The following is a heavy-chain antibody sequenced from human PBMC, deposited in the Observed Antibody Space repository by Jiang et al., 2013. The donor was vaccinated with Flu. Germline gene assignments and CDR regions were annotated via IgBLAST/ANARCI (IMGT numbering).Heavy chain of an antibody. D-gene: IGHD3-22*01. J-gene: IGHJ2*01. CDR3: ARVRYNYYDSTGWYFDL. CDR2: ISYDGSNK. Sequence: PGKGLEWVAVISYDGSNKYYADSVKGRFTISRDNSKNTLYLQMNSLRAEDTAVYYCARVRYNYYDSTGWYFDLWGRGTLVTVSS. V-gene: IGHV3-30*04.